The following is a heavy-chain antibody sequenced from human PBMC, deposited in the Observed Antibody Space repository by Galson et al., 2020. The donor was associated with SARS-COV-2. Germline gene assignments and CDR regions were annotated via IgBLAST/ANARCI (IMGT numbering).Heavy chain of an antibody. CDR2: IYPGDSES. D-gene: IGHD4-17*01. CDR1: GYSFTNYW. V-gene: IGHV5-51*01. Sequence: GESLKISCTGSGYSFTNYWIGWVRQMPGKGLEWMGIIYPGDSESRYSPSFQGQVTFSVDKSISTAYLQWSSLKASDTAMYYCARLPPFSDFDDSFGIWGQGTVVTVSS. CDR3: ARLPPFSDFDDSFGI. J-gene: IGHJ3*02.